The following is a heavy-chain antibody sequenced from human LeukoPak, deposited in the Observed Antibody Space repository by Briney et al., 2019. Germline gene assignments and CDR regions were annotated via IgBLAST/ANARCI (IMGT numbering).Heavy chain of an antibody. V-gene: IGHV4-34*01. CDR2: INHSGST. D-gene: IGHD2-15*01. CDR1: GGSLSGYY. J-gene: IGHJ2*01. CDR3: ARVIGWYFDL. Sequence: SETLSLTCAVYGGSLSGYYWSWIRQPPGKGLEWIGEINHSGSTNYNPSLKSRVTISVDTSKNQFSLKLSSVTAADTAVYYCARVIGWYFDLWGRGTLVTVSS.